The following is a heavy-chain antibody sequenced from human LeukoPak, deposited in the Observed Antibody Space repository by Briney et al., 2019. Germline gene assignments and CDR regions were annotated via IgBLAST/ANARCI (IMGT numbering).Heavy chain of an antibody. V-gene: IGHV1-18*04. CDR1: GYTFTGYY. J-gene: IGHJ4*02. CDR2: ISPYNGNT. D-gene: IGHD3-22*01. Sequence: GASVKVSCKASGYTFTGYYMHWVRQAPGQGLEWMGWISPYNGNTDHAQKFQGRVTMTTDTFTSTAYMDLRSLRSDDTAVYYCARKLYDSSRYGQTYYFDNWGQGTLVTVSS. CDR3: ARKLYDSSRYGQTYYFDN.